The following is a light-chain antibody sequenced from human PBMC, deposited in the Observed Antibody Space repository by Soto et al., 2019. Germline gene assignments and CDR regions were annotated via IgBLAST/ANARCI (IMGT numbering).Light chain of an antibody. CDR3: QKYNNGGPLT. Sequence: DIPMTRSPSSLSASIGDRVTITCRASEGFSNYLAWFQQKPGKAPTLLIDAASTLQSGVPSRFSGSGSGTDFTLTINNLQPDDVATYYCQKYNNGGPLTFGGGTKVEIK. J-gene: IGKJ4*01. CDR2: AAS. CDR1: EGFSNY. V-gene: IGKV1-27*01.